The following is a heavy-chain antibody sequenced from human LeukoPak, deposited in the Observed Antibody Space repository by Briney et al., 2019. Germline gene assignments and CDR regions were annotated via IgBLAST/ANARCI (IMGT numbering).Heavy chain of an antibody. CDR3: ATALPTVVRAFDI. CDR2: ISGSGGST. V-gene: IGHV3-23*01. Sequence: GGSLRLSCAASGFTFSSYAMSWVRQAPGTGLEWVSAISGSGGSTYYADSVKGRFTISRDDSKNTLYLQMNSLRAEDTAVYYCATALPTVVRAFDIWGQGTMVTVSS. J-gene: IGHJ3*02. D-gene: IGHD4-17*01. CDR1: GFTFSSYA.